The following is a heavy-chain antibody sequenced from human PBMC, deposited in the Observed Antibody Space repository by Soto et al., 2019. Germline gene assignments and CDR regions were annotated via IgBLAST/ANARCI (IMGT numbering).Heavy chain of an antibody. Sequence: GASVKVSCKTSGYSFTAYDINWVRQAPGQGLEWMGWMNPNSGNTEYAEKFQGRVSMTSTPSINTAFLELSSLTSEDTAVYYCAREKVCYFDYWGQGTPVTVSS. V-gene: IGHV1-8*01. CDR1: GYSFTAYD. J-gene: IGHJ4*02. CDR3: AREKVCYFDY. CDR2: MNPNSGNT.